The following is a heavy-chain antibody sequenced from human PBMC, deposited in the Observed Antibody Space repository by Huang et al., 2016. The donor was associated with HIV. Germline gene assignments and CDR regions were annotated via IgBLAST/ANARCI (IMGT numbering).Heavy chain of an antibody. Sequence: QVQLEQSGPAVRKPGSSVKVSCQASGGSFRDQILSWVRTAPGQRFEWMGGSIPLFRAPAYAQEFKGRVTMTADESTATIYMELNILTSEDTAVYYCAMSLRYQYDSRSYWGRYFDYWGQGTLVTVSS. CDR2: SIPLFRAP. CDR3: AMSLRYQYDSRSYWGRYFDY. V-gene: IGHV1-69*01. J-gene: IGHJ4*02. D-gene: IGHD3-16*01. CDR1: GGSFRDQI.